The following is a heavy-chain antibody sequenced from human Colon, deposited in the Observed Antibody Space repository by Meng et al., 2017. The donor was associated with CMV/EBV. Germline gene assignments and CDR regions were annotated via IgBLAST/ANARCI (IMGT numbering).Heavy chain of an antibody. D-gene: IGHD3-3*01. Sequence: GGSLRLSCAASGFNFSNYWMSWVRQAPGKGLEWVALISSDGGSSSYADSVKGRFTLSRDSSKNTVYLQMNSLRRDDTGVYYCARYRNFDISSGFSYWGQGTLVTVSS. CDR2: ISSDGGSS. J-gene: IGHJ4*02. V-gene: IGHV3-30-3*01. CDR1: GFNFSNYW. CDR3: ARYRNFDISSGFSY.